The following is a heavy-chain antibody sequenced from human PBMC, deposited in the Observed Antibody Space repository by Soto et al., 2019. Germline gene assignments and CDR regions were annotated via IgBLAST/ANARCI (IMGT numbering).Heavy chain of an antibody. Sequence: QVQLQESGPGLVKPSETLSLTCTVSGGSISSYYWSWIRQPPGKGLEWIGYIYYSGSTNYNPSLKSRFTISVDTSKNQFSLKLSSVTAADTAVYYCASHPSYCSGGSCYGGNWFDPWGQGTLVTVSS. V-gene: IGHV4-59*08. CDR2: IYYSGST. D-gene: IGHD2-15*01. CDR3: ASHPSYCSGGSCYGGNWFDP. CDR1: GGSISSYY. J-gene: IGHJ5*02.